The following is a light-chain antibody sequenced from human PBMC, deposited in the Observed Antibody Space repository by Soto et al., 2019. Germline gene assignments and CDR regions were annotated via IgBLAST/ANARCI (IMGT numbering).Light chain of an antibody. CDR1: SSDVGGYNY. V-gene: IGLV2-14*01. Sequence: QSALTQPASVSGSAGQSITTSCTGTSSDVGGYNYVSWYQQHPGIAPKLLIYGVTNRPSGVSTRFSGSKSGNTASLTISGLQAEDEADYHCSSYTSASTLLYLFGTGTKLTVL. CDR2: GVT. CDR3: SSYTSASTLLYL. J-gene: IGLJ1*01.